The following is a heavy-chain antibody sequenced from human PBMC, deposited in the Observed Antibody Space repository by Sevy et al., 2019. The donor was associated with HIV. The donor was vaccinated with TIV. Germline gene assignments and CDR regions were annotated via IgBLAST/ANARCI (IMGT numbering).Heavy chain of an antibody. V-gene: IGHV3-21*01. Sequence: GGSLRLSCAASGFTFSSYSMNWVRQAPGKGLEWVSSISSSSSYIYYADSVKGRFTISRDNAKNSLYLQMNSLRAEDTVVYYCARDLGGRVVVAATPPESAFDIWGQGTMVTVSS. J-gene: IGHJ3*02. D-gene: IGHD2-15*01. CDR2: ISSSSSYI. CDR1: GFTFSSYS. CDR3: ARDLGGRVVVAATPPESAFDI.